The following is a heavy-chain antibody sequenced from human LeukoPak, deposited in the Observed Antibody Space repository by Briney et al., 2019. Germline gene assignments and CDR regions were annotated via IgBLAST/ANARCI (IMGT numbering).Heavy chain of an antibody. CDR2: ISGSGGST. CDR1: GFTFSSYA. D-gene: IGHD3-22*01. Sequence: GGSLRLSCPASGFTFSSYAMSWVRQAPGKGLEWVSAISGSGGSTYYADSVKGRFTISRDNSKNTLYLQMNSLRAEDTAVYYCAKVGFGRYYYDSSGYYYWGQGTLVTVSS. CDR3: AKVGFGRYYYDSSGYYY. V-gene: IGHV3-23*01. J-gene: IGHJ4*02.